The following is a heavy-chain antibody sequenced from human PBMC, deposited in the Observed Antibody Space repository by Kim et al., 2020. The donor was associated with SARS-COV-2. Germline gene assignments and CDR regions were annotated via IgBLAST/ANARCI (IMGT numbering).Heavy chain of an antibody. D-gene: IGHD3-22*01. CDR2: IYSDDNT. V-gene: IGHV3-66*01. CDR1: AFSVNSNY. Sequence: GGSLRLSCAASAFSVNSNYMTWVRQAPGKGLEWVSSIYSDDNTYYADSVKGRFAISRDISKNTLYLQMDRLRVEDTATYYCGINPYDEQIDHWGQGTLVT. J-gene: IGHJ4*02. CDR3: GINPYDEQIDH.